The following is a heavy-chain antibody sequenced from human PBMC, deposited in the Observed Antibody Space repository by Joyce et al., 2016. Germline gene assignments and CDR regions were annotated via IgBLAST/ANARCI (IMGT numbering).Heavy chain of an antibody. CDR3: ARARRGIILARGEMGEYLQH. J-gene: IGHJ1*01. Sequence: QVQLQEWGAGLLKPSETLSLTCAVYGGSLSGYYWSWIRQAPGMGLEWIGEVKDRGRTNYNPSLKSRATTSMDTSKNQFSLRLATVTAAETAVYFCARARRGIILARGEMGEYLQHWGRGTVVIVSS. CDR2: VKDRGRT. CDR1: GGSLSGYY. D-gene: IGHD3-10*01. V-gene: IGHV4-34*01.